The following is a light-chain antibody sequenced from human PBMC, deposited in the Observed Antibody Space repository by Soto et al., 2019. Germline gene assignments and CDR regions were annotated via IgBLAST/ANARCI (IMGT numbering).Light chain of an antibody. CDR2: DVS. CDR3: SSYTRSSTLMV. J-gene: IGLJ2*01. V-gene: IGLV2-14*01. Sequence: QSALTQPASVSGSPGQSITISCTGTSSDVGGYNYVSWYQQHPGKAPKLMIYDVSNRPSGVSNRFSGSKSGNTASLTISGLQAEDDYHYSCSSYTRSSTLMVFGGGTQLPVL. CDR1: SSDVGGYNY.